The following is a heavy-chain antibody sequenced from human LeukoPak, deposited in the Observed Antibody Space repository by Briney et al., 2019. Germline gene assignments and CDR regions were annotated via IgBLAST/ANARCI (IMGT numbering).Heavy chain of an antibody. V-gene: IGHV4-59*01. Sequence: SETLSLXCTVSGGSISSYYWSWIRQPPGKGLEWIGYIYYSGSTNYNPSLKSRVTISVDTSKNQFSLKLSSVTAADTAVYYCARGYSGYDYDGYYYYYYCMDVWGKGTTVTVSS. D-gene: IGHD5-12*01. J-gene: IGHJ6*03. CDR2: IYYSGST. CDR3: ARGYSGYDYDGYYYYYYCMDV. CDR1: GGSISSYY.